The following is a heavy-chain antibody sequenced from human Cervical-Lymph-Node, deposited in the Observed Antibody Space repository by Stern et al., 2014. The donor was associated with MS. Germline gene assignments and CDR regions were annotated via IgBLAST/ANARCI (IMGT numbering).Heavy chain of an antibody. CDR1: GFTFSNYG. D-gene: IGHD6-6*01. CDR3: ARGGAARPDY. CDR2: ISSSGSTI. V-gene: IGHV3-48*01. Sequence: EVQLVESGGGLVQPGGSLRLSCAASGFTFSNYGMNWVRQAPGRGLEWVSYISSSGSTISYGDSVKGRFTISRDNAKSSLYLQMNSPRAEDTAVYYCARGGAARPDYWGQGTLVTVSS. J-gene: IGHJ4*02.